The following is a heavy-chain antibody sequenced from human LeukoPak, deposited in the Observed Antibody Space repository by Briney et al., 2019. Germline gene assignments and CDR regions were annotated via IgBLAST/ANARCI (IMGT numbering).Heavy chain of an antibody. CDR3: ATGDIDH. D-gene: IGHD5-24*01. CDR2: IHPNDGGT. CDR1: GYTFNIYY. Sequence: ASVKVSCKTSGYTFNIYYVQWVRQAPGQGLEWMGVIHPNDGGTTYAQKFQGRIIMTSDTSTSTIYMELSSLKSDDTALYYCATGDIDHWRQGTLVTVSS. V-gene: IGHV1-46*02. J-gene: IGHJ5*02.